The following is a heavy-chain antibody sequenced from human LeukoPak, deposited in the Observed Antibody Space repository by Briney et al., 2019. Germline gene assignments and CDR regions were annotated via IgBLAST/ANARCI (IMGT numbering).Heavy chain of an antibody. V-gene: IGHV4-4*02. J-gene: IGHJ4*02. CDR1: GGSISSSNW. CDR3: ARSRKKTSPRDTAIGY. Sequence: PSETLSLTCAVSGGSISSSNWWSWVRQPPGKGLEWIGEIYHSGSTNYNPSLKSRVTISVDTSKNQFPLKLSSVTAADTAVYYCARSRKKTSPRDTAIGYWGQGTLVTVSS. D-gene: IGHD5-18*01. CDR2: IYHSGST.